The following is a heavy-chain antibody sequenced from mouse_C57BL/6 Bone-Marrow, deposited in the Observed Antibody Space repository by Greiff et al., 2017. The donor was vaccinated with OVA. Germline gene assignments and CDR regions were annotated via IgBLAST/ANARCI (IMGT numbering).Heavy chain of an antibody. V-gene: IGHV1-39*01. CDR2: INPHYGTH. Sequence: EVQLQQSGPELVKPGASVKISCKASGYSFTDYYMNWVKQSHGTSLEWIGVINPHYGTHRSNQKFKGKATLTVDQSSSTCFMQLNSLTSEDSAVYCCARVGWDGAWFDYGGQGTLVTGAA. D-gene: IGHD4-1*01. J-gene: IGHJ3*01. CDR1: GYSFTDYY. CDR3: ARVGWDGAWFDY.